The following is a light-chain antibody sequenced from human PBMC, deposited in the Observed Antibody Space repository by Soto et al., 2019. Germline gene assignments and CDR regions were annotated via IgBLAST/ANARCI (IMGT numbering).Light chain of an antibody. V-gene: IGLV1-47*02. J-gene: IGLJ1*01. CDR2: GNT. CDR3: AAWDDSLRGYV. CDR1: SSNIGRNY. Sequence: QSVLSQPPSASGTPGQRVTISCSGSSSNIGRNYIYWYQQLPGAAPKLLIYGNTQRPSGVPGRFSGSKSGTSVSLAISGLRSEDEADYYCAAWDDSLRGYVFGTGTQLTVL.